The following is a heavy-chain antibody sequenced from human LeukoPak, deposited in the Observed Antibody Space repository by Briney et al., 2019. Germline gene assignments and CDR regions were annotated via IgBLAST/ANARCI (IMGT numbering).Heavy chain of an antibody. CDR1: GGSISSYY. J-gene: IGHJ5*02. CDR2: IYTSGST. V-gene: IGHV4-4*07. D-gene: IGHD3-10*01. CDR3: ARITMDRDLTNWFDP. Sequence: SETLSLTCTVSGGSISSYYWSWIRQPAGKGLEWIGRIYTSGSTNYNPSLKSRVTMSVDTSKNQFSLKLSSVTAADTAVYYCARITMDRDLTNWFDPWGQGTLVTVSS.